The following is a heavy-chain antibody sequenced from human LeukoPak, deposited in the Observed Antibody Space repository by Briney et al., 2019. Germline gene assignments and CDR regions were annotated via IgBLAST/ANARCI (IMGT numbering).Heavy chain of an antibody. V-gene: IGHV3-23*01. CDR3: AKVPRATVRNWFDP. CDR1: GFTFSSYG. D-gene: IGHD4-17*01. CDR2: ISGSGGST. J-gene: IGHJ5*02. Sequence: GGSLRLSCAASGFTFSSYGMHWVRQAPGKGLEWLSAISGSGGSTFYADSVKGRFTISRDNSKNTLYLKMNSLRAEDTALYYCAKVPRATVRNWFDPWGQGTLVIVSS.